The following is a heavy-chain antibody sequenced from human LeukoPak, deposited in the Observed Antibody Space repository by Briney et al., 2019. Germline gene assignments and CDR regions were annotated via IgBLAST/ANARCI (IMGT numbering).Heavy chain of an antibody. CDR3: ARAGSAADTRTRPPRNWFDP. D-gene: IGHD6-13*01. V-gene: IGHV1-69*06. CDR1: GGTFSSYA. J-gene: IGHJ5*02. CDR2: IIPIFGTA. Sequence: ASVKVSCKASGGTFSSYAISWVRQAPGQGLEWMGGIIPIFGTANYAQKFQGRVTITADKSTSTAYMELSSLRSEDTAVYYCARAGSAADTRTRPPRNWFDPWGQGTLVTVSS.